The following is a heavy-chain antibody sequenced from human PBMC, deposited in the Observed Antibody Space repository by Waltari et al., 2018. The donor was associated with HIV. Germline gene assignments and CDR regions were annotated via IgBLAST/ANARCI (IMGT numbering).Heavy chain of an antibody. D-gene: IGHD3-22*01. Sequence: QVQLQESGPGLVKPSQNLSVTCRVTADAASGGSHYWPWIRQHPGKGLEWIGNIYGGGTPRYNPSLKSRIRISLDSSKNQVSLQLTSVTAADTAVYFCAREKMYYHDSSAYSVFDIWGQGTMVTVSS. CDR3: AREKMYYHDSSAYSVFDI. J-gene: IGHJ3*02. V-gene: IGHV4-31*03. CDR2: IYGGGTP. CDR1: ADAASGGSHY.